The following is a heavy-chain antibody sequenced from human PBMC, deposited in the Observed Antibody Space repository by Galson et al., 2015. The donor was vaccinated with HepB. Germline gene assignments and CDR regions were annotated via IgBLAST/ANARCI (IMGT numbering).Heavy chain of an antibody. Sequence: SLRLSCAASGFPFDDYAMHWVRQAPGKGLEWVSVISWDGDSAYYADSVKGRFTISRDNNKNSLYLQMNSLRSEDTALYYCAKPGGYGAHTRYYYGLDVWGQGTTVTVSS. CDR3: AKPGGYGAHTRYYYGLDV. J-gene: IGHJ6*02. D-gene: IGHD5-12*01. CDR2: ISWDGDSA. CDR1: GFPFDDYA. V-gene: IGHV3-43*01.